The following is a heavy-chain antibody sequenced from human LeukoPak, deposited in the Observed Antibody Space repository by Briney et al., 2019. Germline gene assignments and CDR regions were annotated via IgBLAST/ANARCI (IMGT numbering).Heavy chain of an antibody. CDR2: ISPSGGST. V-gene: IGHV1-46*01. D-gene: IGHD1-26*01. CDR1: GYTFTSNY. Sequence: ASVKVSCKAFGYTFTSNYMHWVRQAPGQGPEWMGVISPSGGSTTYAQKFQGRVTLTRDMSTSTDYLELSSLRSDDTAVYYCARDLIVGATDFDYWGQGTLVTVSS. J-gene: IGHJ4*02. CDR3: ARDLIVGATDFDY.